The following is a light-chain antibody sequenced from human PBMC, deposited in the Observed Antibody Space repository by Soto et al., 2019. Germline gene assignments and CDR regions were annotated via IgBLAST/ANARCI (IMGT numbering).Light chain of an antibody. CDR3: QQRFNGPRFT. CDR2: DAS. J-gene: IGKJ2*01. V-gene: IGKV3-11*01. CDR1: QSVSSY. Sequence: EIVLPQSPATLSLSPGARATLSCRARQSVSSYLAWYQPKPGQAPSLLIYDASNRATGIPARCSGGGSGTDFTVTISSLEPEDFAVDYCQQRFNGPRFTFGQGTKLEIK.